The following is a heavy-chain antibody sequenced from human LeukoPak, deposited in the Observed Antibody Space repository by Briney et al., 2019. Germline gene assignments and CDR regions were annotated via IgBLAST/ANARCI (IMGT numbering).Heavy chain of an antibody. D-gene: IGHD3-10*01. V-gene: IGHV3-48*01. Sequence: GGSLRLSCAASGFTFSSYSMNWVRQAPGKGLEWVSYISSSSSTIYYADSVKGRFTISRDNAKNSLYLQMNSLRAEDTAVYYCARESLWFGELLDYWGQGTLVTVSS. J-gene: IGHJ4*02. CDR2: ISSSSSTI. CDR1: GFTFSSYS. CDR3: ARESLWFGELLDY.